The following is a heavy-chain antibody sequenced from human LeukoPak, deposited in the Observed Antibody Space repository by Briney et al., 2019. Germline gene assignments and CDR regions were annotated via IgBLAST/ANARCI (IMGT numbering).Heavy chain of an antibody. CDR1: GGSISSGGYY. Sequence: SETLSLTCAVSGGSISSGGYYWSWIRQPPGKGLEWIGYIYYSGSTNYNPSLKSRVTISVDTSKNQFSLKLSSVTAADTAVYYCARGWPPLQQWLGTGNWFDPWGQGTLVTVSS. CDR2: IYYSGST. J-gene: IGHJ5*02. D-gene: IGHD6-19*01. CDR3: ARGWPPLQQWLGTGNWFDP. V-gene: IGHV4-61*08.